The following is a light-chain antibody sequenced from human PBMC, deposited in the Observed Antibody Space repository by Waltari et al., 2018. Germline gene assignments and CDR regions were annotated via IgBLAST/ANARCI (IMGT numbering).Light chain of an antibody. CDR2: DAS. CDR3: QQRRTWPSIT. Sequence: EIVLTQSPPPLSLSPGQKGTLPCRASQSVGGNLAWYQQKHGQAPRLLIYDASNRATGIPARFSGSGSGTDFTLTISSLEPEDFAVYYCQQRRTWPSITFGQGTRLDI. J-gene: IGKJ5*01. CDR1: QSVGGN. V-gene: IGKV3-11*01.